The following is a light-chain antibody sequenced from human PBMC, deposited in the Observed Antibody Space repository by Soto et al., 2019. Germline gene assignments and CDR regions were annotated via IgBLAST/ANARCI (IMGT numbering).Light chain of an antibody. CDR3: QQYSKWPIT. Sequence: EIVMTQSPATLSVSPGERATLSCRASQNVGSNLAWYQQKPGQAPRLLIYDASNRATGIPARFSGSGSGTEFSLTISSLQSEDFAVYYCQQYSKWPITFGQGTRLEIK. CDR2: DAS. V-gene: IGKV3D-15*01. J-gene: IGKJ5*01. CDR1: QNVGSN.